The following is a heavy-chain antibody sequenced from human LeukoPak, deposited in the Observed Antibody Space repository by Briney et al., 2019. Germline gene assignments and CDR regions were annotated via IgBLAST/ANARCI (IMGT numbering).Heavy chain of an antibody. J-gene: IGHJ4*02. V-gene: IGHV3-7*01. CDR2: IKQDGSEK. CDR1: GFTYSSYW. Sequence: GGSLRLSCEASGFTYSSYWVSWVRQAPGKGLEWVANIKQDGSEKYYVDSVKGRFTISRDNAKNSLYLQMNSLRAEDTAVYYCARRGDRFDYWGQGTLVTVSS. CDR3: ARRGDRFDY. D-gene: IGHD3-16*01.